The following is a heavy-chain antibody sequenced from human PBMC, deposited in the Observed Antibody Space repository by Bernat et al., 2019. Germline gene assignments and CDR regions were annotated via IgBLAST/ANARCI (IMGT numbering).Heavy chain of an antibody. Sequence: EVQLVESGGGLVKPGESLRLSCAASGFTFSTYGMNWVRQAPGKGLEWISYINDVSSHIYYADSVRGRFTISRDNAKNSLYLQMNSLRDEETAFYYWARDGLVYARRSYMDFLGKGATVTVSS. V-gene: IGHV3-21*05. CDR1: GFTFSTYG. CDR2: INDVSSHI. D-gene: IGHD2-8*01. J-gene: IGHJ6*03. CDR3: ARDGLVYARRSYMDF.